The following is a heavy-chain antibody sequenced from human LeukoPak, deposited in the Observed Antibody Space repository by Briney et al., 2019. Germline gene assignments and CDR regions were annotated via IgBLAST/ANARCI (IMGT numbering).Heavy chain of an antibody. CDR2: LSYHGSVE. J-gene: IGHJ6*02. D-gene: IGHD3-22*01. Sequence: GGSLRLSCASSGFIFSNYAMHWVRQAPGKGLEWVATLSYHGSVEYYADSVKGRCTISRDNSKNTLYLQMNSLRAEDTAVYYSAKDWRSIVVVPYRYYGMDVWGQGTTVTVSS. CDR3: AKDWRSIVVVPYRYYGMDV. V-gene: IGHV3-30*18. CDR1: GFIFSNYA.